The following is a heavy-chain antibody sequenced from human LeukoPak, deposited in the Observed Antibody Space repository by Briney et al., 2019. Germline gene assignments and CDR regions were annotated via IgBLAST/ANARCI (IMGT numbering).Heavy chain of an antibody. CDR2: ISSSSSYT. CDR3: ARSDHSSSWYLSSGGAFDI. D-gene: IGHD6-13*01. CDR1: GFTFRDAA. J-gene: IGHJ3*02. Sequence: SGGSLRLSCAVSGFTFRDAAMTWVRQAPGKGLEWVSYISSSSSYTNYADSVKGRFTISRDNAKNSLYLQMNSLRAEDTAVYYCARSDHSSSWYLSSGGAFDIWGQGTMVTVSS. V-gene: IGHV3-11*03.